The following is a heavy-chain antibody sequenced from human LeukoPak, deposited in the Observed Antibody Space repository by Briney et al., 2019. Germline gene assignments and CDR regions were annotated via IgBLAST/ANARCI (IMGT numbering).Heavy chain of an antibody. D-gene: IGHD4-23*01. J-gene: IGHJ6*03. Sequence: PSETLSLTCTVAGGSLNSYYWSLIRKPPGKGLEWIGYIYYSGSTNYNPSLKSRVTITVDTSKNQFSLKLSSVTAADTAVYYCARGGGNLGYYYYMDVWGKGTTVTISS. V-gene: IGHV4-59*01. CDR1: GGSLNSYY. CDR2: IYYSGST. CDR3: ARGGGNLGYYYYMDV.